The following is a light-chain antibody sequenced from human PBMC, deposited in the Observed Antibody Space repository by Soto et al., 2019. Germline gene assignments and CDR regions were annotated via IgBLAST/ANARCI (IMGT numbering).Light chain of an antibody. V-gene: IGLV2-23*01. J-gene: IGLJ1*01. CDR1: SSDVGAYNS. CDR3: CSSAPESTYV. CDR2: KGN. Sequence: QSVLAQPASVSGSPGQSITISCTGTSSDVGAYNSVSWYQQHPHKAPQVIIYKGNKRPSGVSNRFSGSTSGNAASLTISGLQADDEADYFCCSSAPESTYVFGSGTKLTVL.